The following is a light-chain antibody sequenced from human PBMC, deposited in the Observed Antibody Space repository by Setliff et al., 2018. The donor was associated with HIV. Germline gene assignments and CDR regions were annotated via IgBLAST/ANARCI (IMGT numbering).Light chain of an antibody. CDR2: DVS. V-gene: IGLV2-14*03. J-gene: IGLJ1*01. Sequence: QSALTQPASVSGSPGQSITISCTGTSSDVGGYNYVSWYQQHPGKAPKLMIYDVSNRPSGVSNRFSGSKSGNTASLTISGLQAEDEADYHCSSYTSSSTHYVFGTGTKVTVL. CDR1: SSDVGGYNY. CDR3: SSYTSSSTHYV.